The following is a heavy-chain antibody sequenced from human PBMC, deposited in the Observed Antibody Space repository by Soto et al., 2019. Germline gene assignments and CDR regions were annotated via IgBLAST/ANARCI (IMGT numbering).Heavy chain of an antibody. J-gene: IGHJ5*02. D-gene: IGHD6-25*01. CDR2: IYFTGNT. V-gene: IGHV4-39*01. CDR3: AGQTFTIAAASYGRSNWFDP. Sequence: SETLSLTCTASGGSITSSSHFWGWVRQPPGKGLEWIGTIYFTGNTYYTPSLKSRLTMSIDTSKNEFSPRLNSVTAADTAVYYCAGQTFTIAAASYGRSNWFDPGAREPWSPSPQ. CDR1: GGSITSSSHF.